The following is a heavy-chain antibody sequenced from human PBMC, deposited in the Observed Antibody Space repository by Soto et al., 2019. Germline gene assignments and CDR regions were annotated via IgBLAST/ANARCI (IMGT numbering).Heavy chain of an antibody. Sequence: QVQLVQSGAEVKNPGSSVKVPCKASGGTFSSYAISWVRQAPGQGLEWMGGIIPISGTANYAQKFQGRVTITADESTSTAYMELSSLRSEDTAVYYCARSQGSSTSLEIYYYYYYGMDVWGQGTTVTVSS. CDR2: IIPISGTA. V-gene: IGHV1-69*01. CDR3: ARSQGSSTSLEIYYYYYYGMDV. CDR1: GGTFSSYA. J-gene: IGHJ6*02. D-gene: IGHD2-2*01.